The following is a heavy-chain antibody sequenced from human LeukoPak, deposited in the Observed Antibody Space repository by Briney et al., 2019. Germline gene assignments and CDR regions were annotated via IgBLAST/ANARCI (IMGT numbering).Heavy chain of an antibody. J-gene: IGHJ4*02. Sequence: GGSLRLSCAASGFTFSSYAMSWVRQAPGKGLEWVSAISGSGGSTYYADSVKGRFTISRDNSKNTLYQQMNSLRAEDTAVYYCAKFGVEVALAGDFDYWGQGTLVTVSS. CDR3: AKFGVEVALAGDFDY. D-gene: IGHD6-19*01. V-gene: IGHV3-23*01. CDR2: ISGSGGST. CDR1: GFTFSSYA.